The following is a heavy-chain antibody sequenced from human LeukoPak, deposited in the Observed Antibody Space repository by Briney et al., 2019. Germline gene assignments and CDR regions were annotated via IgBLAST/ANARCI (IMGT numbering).Heavy chain of an antibody. Sequence: GGSLRLSCAASGFTFSSYWMSWVRQAPGKGLEWVANIKQDGSEKYYVDSVKGRFTISRHNAKNSLYLQMNSLRAEDTAVYYCARAVAAADYAFDYWGQGTLVTVSA. V-gene: IGHV3-7*01. J-gene: IGHJ4*02. CDR2: IKQDGSEK. CDR3: ARAVAAADYAFDY. D-gene: IGHD6-13*01. CDR1: GFTFSSYW.